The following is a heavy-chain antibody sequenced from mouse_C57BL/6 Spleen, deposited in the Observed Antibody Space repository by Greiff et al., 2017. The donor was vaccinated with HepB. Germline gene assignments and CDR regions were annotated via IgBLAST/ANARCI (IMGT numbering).Heavy chain of an antibody. Sequence: VQLQQSGAELARPGASVKLSCKASGYTFTSYGISWVKQRTGQGLEWIGEIYPRSGNTYYNEKFKGKATLTADKSSSTAYMELRSLTSEDSAVYFCASRGAPPIYAMDYWGQGTSVTVSS. D-gene: IGHD6-5*01. CDR1: GYTFTSYG. J-gene: IGHJ4*01. CDR3: ASRGAPPIYAMDY. CDR2: IYPRSGNT. V-gene: IGHV1-81*01.